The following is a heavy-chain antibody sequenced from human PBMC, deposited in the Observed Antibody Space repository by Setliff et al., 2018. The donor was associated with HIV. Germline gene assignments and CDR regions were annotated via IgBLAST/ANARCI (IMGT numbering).Heavy chain of an antibody. CDR3: ARHPGISMKAVIKSNWFDP. CDR1: GGSISGTSYY. Sequence: PSETLSLTCTVSGGSISGTSYYWGWVRQPPGRGLEWIGSIHYCGNTYYNPSLKSRVTTSVNTSKNQFFLKLCSVTAADTAVYYCARHPGISMKAVIKSNWFDPWGQGTLVTVSS. CDR2: IHYCGNT. J-gene: IGHJ5*02. D-gene: IGHD3-3*02. V-gene: IGHV4-39*01.